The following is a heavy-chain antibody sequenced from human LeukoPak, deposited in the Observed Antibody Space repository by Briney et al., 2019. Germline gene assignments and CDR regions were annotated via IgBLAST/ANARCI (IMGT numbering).Heavy chain of an antibody. CDR3: ARSYYYDSSGYPFDY. CDR1: GYTFTSYG. V-gene: IGHV1-18*01. J-gene: IGHJ4*02. D-gene: IGHD3-22*01. Sequence: ASVKVSCKASGYTFTSYGISWVRQAPGQGLEWMGWISAYNGNTNYAQKLQDRVTMTTDTSTSTAYMELRSLRSDDTAVYYCARSYYYDSSGYPFDYWGQGTLVTVSS. CDR2: ISAYNGNT.